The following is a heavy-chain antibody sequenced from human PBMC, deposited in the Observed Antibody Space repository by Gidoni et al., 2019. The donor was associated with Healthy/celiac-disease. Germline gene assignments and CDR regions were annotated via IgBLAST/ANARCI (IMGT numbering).Heavy chain of an antibody. V-gene: IGHV3-30-3*01. Sequence: QVQRVESGVVVVHPVRSLRLSFAAPGFPFSSYDMHWGRQAPGKGVEWVAVISYDGSNKDYAEYVKDRFTISRDNSKNTMYLQMNSMRAEDTAVYYCARDLRIAAAGTFDYWGQGTMVTVSS. CDR3: ARDLRIAAAGTFDY. CDR2: ISYDGSNK. J-gene: IGHJ4*02. CDR1: GFPFSSYD. D-gene: IGHD6-13*01.